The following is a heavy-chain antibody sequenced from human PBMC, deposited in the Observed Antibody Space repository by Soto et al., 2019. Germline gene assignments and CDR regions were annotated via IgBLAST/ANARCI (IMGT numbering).Heavy chain of an antibody. V-gene: IGHV1-18*01. CDR3: ASRAPPMDV. Sequence: HVQLVPSGAEVKKTGASVKVSCKASGYTFTSYGISWVRQAPGQGLEWMGWISAYNGNTKDAPKLQGRVTMTTDTSTSTAYMELRSLRSDATAVYYGASRAPPMDVWGQGTTVTVSS. CDR1: GYTFTSYG. CDR2: ISAYNGNT. J-gene: IGHJ6*02.